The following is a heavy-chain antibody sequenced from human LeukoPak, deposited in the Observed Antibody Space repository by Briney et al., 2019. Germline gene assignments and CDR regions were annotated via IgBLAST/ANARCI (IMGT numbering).Heavy chain of an antibody. Sequence: ASVKVSCKAAGYTLTGYYMHWVRQAPGQGLEWMGWINPNRGGTSYAQKFQGRVTMTRDTSISTAYMELSRLRSDDTAVYYCAGGRCSSRSCYLFDYWGQGTLVTVSS. J-gene: IGHJ4*02. CDR3: AGGRCSSRSCYLFDY. V-gene: IGHV1-2*02. CDR1: GYTLTGYY. CDR2: INPNRGGT. D-gene: IGHD2-2*01.